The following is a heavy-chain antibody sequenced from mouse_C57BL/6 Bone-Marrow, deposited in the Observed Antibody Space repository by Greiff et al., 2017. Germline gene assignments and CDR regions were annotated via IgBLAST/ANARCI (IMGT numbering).Heavy chain of an antibody. Sequence: QVQLQQPGAELVMPGASVKLSCKASGYTFTSYWMHWVKQRPGQGLEWIGEIEPSDSYTNYNQKFKGKSTLTVDKSSSTAYMQLSSLTSEDSAVYYCARYDYYSYYYGYWGQGTTLAVST. CDR3: ARYDYYSYYYGY. CDR2: IEPSDSYT. V-gene: IGHV1-69*01. D-gene: IGHD2-4*01. CDR1: GYTFTSYW. J-gene: IGHJ2*01.